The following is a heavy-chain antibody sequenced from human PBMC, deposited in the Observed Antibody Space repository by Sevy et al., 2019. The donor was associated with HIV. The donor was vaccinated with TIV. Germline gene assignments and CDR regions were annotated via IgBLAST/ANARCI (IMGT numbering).Heavy chain of an antibody. CDR3: AKVGTSGSYRPPYYYYMDV. V-gene: IGHV3-30*18. D-gene: IGHD1-26*01. CDR1: GFTFSSYG. J-gene: IGHJ6*03. Sequence: GGSLRLSCAASGFTFSSYGMHWVRQAPGKGLEWVAVISYDGSNKYYADSVKGRFTISRDNSKNTLYLQMNRLRAEDTAVYYCAKVGTSGSYRPPYYYYMDVWGKGTTVTVSS. CDR2: ISYDGSNK.